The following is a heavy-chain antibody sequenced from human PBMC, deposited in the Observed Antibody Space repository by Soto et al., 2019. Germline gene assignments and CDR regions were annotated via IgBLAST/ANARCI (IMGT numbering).Heavy chain of an antibody. D-gene: IGHD2-2*01. Sequence: ASVKVSCKASGYTFTSYYMHWALQAPGQGLEWMGIINPSGGSTSYAQKFQGRVTMTRDTSTSTVYMELSSLRSEDTAVYYCARDYLIVVPAEYGDYYYMDVWGKATTVTVSS. CDR3: ARDYLIVVPAEYGDYYYMDV. J-gene: IGHJ6*03. V-gene: IGHV1-46*03. CDR2: INPSGGST. CDR1: GYTFTSYY.